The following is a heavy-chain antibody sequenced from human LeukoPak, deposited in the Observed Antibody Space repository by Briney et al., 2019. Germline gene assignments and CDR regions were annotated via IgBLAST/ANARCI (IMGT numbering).Heavy chain of an antibody. CDR1: GYTFTGYY. CDR3: ARDGGYGSGSYRVYYYMDV. Sequence: GASVKVSCKASGYTFTGYYMHWVRQAPGQGLEWMGWINPNSGGTNYAQKFQGRVTMTRDTSISTAYMELSRLRSDDTAVYYCARDGGYGSGSYRVYYYMDVWGKGTTVTVSS. V-gene: IGHV1-2*02. D-gene: IGHD3-10*01. J-gene: IGHJ6*03. CDR2: INPNSGGT.